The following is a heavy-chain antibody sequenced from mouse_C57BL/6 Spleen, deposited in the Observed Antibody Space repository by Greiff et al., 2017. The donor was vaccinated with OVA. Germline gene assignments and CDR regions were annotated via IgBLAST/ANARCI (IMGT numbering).Heavy chain of an antibody. V-gene: IGHV1-61*01. CDR3: ARERGSYDAMDY. D-gene: IGHD1-1*02. CDR2: IYPSDSET. CDR1: GYTFTSYW. Sequence: QVQLQQPGAELVRPGSSVKLSCKASGYTFTSYWMDWVKQRPGQGLEWIGNIYPSDSETHYNPKFKDKATLTVDKSSSTAYMQLSSLTSEDSAVYYCARERGSYDAMDYWGQGTSVTVSS. J-gene: IGHJ4*01.